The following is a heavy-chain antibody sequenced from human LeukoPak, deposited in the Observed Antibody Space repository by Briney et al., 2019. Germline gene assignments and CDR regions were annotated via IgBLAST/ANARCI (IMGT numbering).Heavy chain of an antibody. D-gene: IGHD1-26*01. Sequence: GGSLRLSCAASGFTFSSYAMSWVRQAPGKGLEWVSAISGSGGSTYYADSVKGRFTISRDNSKNTLYLQMNSLRAEDTAVYYCARPRGGVGATPFRFDYWGQGTLVTVSS. V-gene: IGHV3-23*01. CDR2: ISGSGGST. CDR3: ARPRGGVGATPFRFDY. J-gene: IGHJ4*02. CDR1: GFTFSSYA.